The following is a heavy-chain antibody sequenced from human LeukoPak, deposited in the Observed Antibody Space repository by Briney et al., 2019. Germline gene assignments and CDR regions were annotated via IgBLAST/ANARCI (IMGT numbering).Heavy chain of an antibody. J-gene: IGHJ4*02. D-gene: IGHD6-13*01. V-gene: IGHV3-9*01. CDR1: GFTFDDYA. CDR3: AKCWGYGAAAGSDY. CDR2: ISWNSGSI. Sequence: GGSLRLSCAASGFTFDDYAMHWVRQAPGKGLEWVSGISWNSGSIGYADSVKGRFTISRDNAKNSLYLQMNSLRAEDTALYYCAKCWGYGAAAGSDYWGQGTLVTVSS.